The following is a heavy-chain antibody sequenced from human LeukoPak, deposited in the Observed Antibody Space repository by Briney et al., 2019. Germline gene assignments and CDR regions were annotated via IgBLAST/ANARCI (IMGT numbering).Heavy chain of an antibody. D-gene: IGHD3-22*01. J-gene: IGHJ4*02. CDR1: GGSFSGYY. Sequence: SETLSLTCAVYGGSFSGYYWSWIRQPPGKGLEWIGEINHSGSTNYNPSLKSRVTISVDTSKNQFSLKLSSVTAADTAVYYCARQSYYYDSSGYYFNSLFDYWGQGTLVTVSS. V-gene: IGHV4-34*01. CDR3: ARQSYYYDSSGYYFNSLFDY. CDR2: INHSGST.